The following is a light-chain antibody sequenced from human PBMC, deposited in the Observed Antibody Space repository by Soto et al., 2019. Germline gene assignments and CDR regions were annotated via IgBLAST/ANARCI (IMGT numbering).Light chain of an antibody. V-gene: IGKV3-11*01. Sequence: EIVLTQSPATLSLSPGERATLSCRASQSVSSYLAWYQQKPGQAPRLLIYDASSRATGIPARFSGSGSGTDFTLTISSLEPEDFAVYYCQQRGYTFGQGTKLDI. CDR2: DAS. CDR1: QSVSSY. CDR3: QQRGYT. J-gene: IGKJ2*01.